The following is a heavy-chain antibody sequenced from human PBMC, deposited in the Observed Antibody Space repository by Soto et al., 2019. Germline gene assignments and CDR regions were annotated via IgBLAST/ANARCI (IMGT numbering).Heavy chain of an antibody. Sequence: QVQLVQSGAEVKKPGSSVKVSCKASGGTFSSYAISWVRQAPGQGREWMGGIIPIFGTANYAQKFQGRVTITADESTSTSYMELSSLRSDDTAVYYCARVGYDSYGGTYNWFDPWGQGTLVTVSS. CDR3: ARVGYDSYGGTYNWFDP. CDR1: GGTFSSYA. V-gene: IGHV1-69*19. CDR2: IIPIFGTA. J-gene: IGHJ5*02. D-gene: IGHD5-12*01.